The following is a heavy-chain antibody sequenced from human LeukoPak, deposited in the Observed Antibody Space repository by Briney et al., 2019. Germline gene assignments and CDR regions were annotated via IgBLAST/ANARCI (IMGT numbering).Heavy chain of an antibody. CDR1: GGSISSYY. J-gene: IGHJ3*02. V-gene: IGHV4-59*08. CDR3: ARHSSGWYSKPDAFDI. Sequence: PSETLSLTCTVSGGSISSYYWSWIRQPPGKGLEWIGYIYFSGSTNYNPSLKSRVTISVDTSKNQFSLKLSSVTAADTAVYYCARHSSGWYSKPDAFDIWGQGTMVTVSS. D-gene: IGHD6-19*01. CDR2: IYFSGST.